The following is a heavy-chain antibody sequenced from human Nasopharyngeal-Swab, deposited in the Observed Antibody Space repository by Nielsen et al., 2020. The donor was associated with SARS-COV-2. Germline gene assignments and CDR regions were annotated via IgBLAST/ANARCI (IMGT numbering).Heavy chain of an antibody. CDR3: AKDGASGSYSN. J-gene: IGHJ4*02. V-gene: IGHV3-23*01. Sequence: GGSLRLSCAASGFTFSSFAMTWVRQAPGKGLEWVSAISGSGGTTYYADSVKGRFTISRDNSKNTLYLQMDSLRAEDTAVFYCAKDGASGSYSNWGQGTLVTVSS. CDR1: GFTFSSFA. D-gene: IGHD1-26*01. CDR2: ISGSGGTT.